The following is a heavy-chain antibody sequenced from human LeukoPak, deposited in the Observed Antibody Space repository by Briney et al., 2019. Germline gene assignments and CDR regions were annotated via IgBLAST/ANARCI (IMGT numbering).Heavy chain of an antibody. Sequence: PSETLSLTCAVYGGSFSGYYWSWIRQPPGKGLEWIGEINHSGSTNYNPSLKSRVTISVDASKNQFSLELSSVTAADTAVYYCARESSNAFDIWGQGTMVTVSS. V-gene: IGHV4-34*01. CDR2: INHSGST. CDR1: GGSFSGYY. D-gene: IGHD6-6*01. J-gene: IGHJ3*02. CDR3: ARESSNAFDI.